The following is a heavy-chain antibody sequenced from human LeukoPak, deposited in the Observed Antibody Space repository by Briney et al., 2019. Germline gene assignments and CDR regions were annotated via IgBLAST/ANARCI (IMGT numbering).Heavy chain of an antibody. CDR3: ARHGQPHTYFDY. Sequence: SETLSLTCTVSGGSISSSSYYWGWIRHPPGKGLEWVGSIYYSGSTYYNPSLKSRVTISVDTSKNQFSLKLSSVTAADTAVYYCARHGQPHTYFDYWGQGTLVTVSS. CDR1: GGSISSSSYY. CDR2: IYYSGST. V-gene: IGHV4-39*01. J-gene: IGHJ4*02.